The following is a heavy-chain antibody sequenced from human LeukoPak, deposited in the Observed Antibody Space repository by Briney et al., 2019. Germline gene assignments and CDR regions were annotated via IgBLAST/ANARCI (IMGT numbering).Heavy chain of an antibody. J-gene: IGHJ3*02. Sequence: GGTLRLSCAASGFTSSCYGMHWVRPAPGKGQERVAFIRNDGSKEYYVDAMKGRFTITRDNSKNMLHLQMNSLRAEDTAVYYCAKTASSNAIDMWGQGTMVTVSS. CDR2: IRNDGSKE. D-gene: IGHD5-18*01. CDR3: AKTASSNAIDM. CDR1: GFTSSCYG. V-gene: IGHV3-30*02.